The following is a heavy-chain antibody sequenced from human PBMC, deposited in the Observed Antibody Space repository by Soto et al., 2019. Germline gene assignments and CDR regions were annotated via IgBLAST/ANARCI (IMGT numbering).Heavy chain of an antibody. V-gene: IGHV4-4*02. J-gene: IGHJ5*02. CDR1: GASIGDTYW. CDR3: ARNSFSTSSYNFLDP. Sequence: SETLSLTCAVSGASIGDTYWWSWVRQPPGKGLEWIGEIYESGRSNYNASLKSRVSISADKSKSQFSLQLWSLTAADTAMYYCARNSFSTSSYNFLDPWGQGALVTVSS. CDR2: IYESGRS. D-gene: IGHD6-6*01.